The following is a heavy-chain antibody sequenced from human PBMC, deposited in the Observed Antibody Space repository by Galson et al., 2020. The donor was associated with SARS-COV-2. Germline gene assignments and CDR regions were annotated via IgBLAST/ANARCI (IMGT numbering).Heavy chain of an antibody. V-gene: IGHV3-30*04. J-gene: IGHJ4*02. CDR3: ARPGSGSYYAPIDY. CDR1: GFTFSSYA. Sequence: GGSLRLSCAASGFTFSSYAMHWVRQAPGKGLEWVAVISYDGSNKYYADSVKGRFTIFRDNSKNTLYLQMDSLRAEDTAVYYCARPGSGSYYAPIDYWGQGTLVTVSS. D-gene: IGHD1-26*01. CDR2: ISYDGSNK.